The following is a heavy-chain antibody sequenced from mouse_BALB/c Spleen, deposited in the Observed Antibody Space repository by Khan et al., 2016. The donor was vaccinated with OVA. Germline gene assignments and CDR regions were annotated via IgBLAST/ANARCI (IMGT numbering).Heavy chain of an antibody. Sequence: EVELVESGGGLVKPGGSLKLSCAVSGFTFSTFAMSWVRQTPEKRLEWVATISSDGDYTFYPDIVTGRFIISRDNAKNTLYLQMSSLRSEDTAMYYCARSPYGNFAYWGQGTLVTVSA. CDR3: ARSPYGNFAY. V-gene: IGHV5-9-3*01. CDR2: ISSDGDYT. D-gene: IGHD2-1*01. J-gene: IGHJ3*01. CDR1: GFTFSTFA.